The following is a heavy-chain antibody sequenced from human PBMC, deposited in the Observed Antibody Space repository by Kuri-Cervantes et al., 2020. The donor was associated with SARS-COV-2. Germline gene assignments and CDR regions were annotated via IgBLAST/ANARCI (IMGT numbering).Heavy chain of an antibody. CDR1: GDIFSSHA. J-gene: IGHJ6*02. CDR2: IIPIFGTA. D-gene: IGHD3-3*01. CDR3: ARGGSYDFWSGYWGYYGMDV. V-gene: IGHV1-69*06. Sequence: SVKVSCKASGDIFSSHAISWVRQAPGQGLEWMGGIIPIFGTANYAQKFQGRVTITADKSTNTAYMELSSLRSEDTAVYYCARGGSYDFWSGYWGYYGMDVWGQGTTVTVSS.